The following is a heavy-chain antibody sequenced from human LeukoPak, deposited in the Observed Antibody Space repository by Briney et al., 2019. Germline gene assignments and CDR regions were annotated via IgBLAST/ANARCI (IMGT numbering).Heavy chain of an antibody. CDR2: INHSGST. CDR3: ARATGYLGFDY. D-gene: IGHD3-9*01. CDR1: GGSFSGYY. J-gene: IGHJ4*02. Sequence: SETLSLTCAVYGGSFSGYYLSWIRQPPGKGLEWIGEINHSGSTNYNPSLKSRVTISVDTSKNQFSLKLSSVTAADTAVYYCARATGYLGFDYWGQGTLVTVSS. V-gene: IGHV4-34*01.